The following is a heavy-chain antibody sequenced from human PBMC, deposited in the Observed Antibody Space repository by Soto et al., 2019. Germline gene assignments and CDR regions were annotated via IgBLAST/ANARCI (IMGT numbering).Heavy chain of an antibody. Sequence: QVQLVQSGAEVKKPGASVKVSCKASGYTFTSYDINWVRQATGQGLEWMGWMNPNSGNTGYAQKFQGXXTXTXTTSISTAYMELSSLRSEDTAVYYCARGNYYYGMDVWGQGTTVTVSS. J-gene: IGHJ6*02. CDR1: GYTFTSYD. V-gene: IGHV1-8*01. CDR3: ARGNYYYGMDV. CDR2: MNPNSGNT.